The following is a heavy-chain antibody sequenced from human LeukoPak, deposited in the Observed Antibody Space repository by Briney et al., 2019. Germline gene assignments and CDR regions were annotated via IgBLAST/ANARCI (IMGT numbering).Heavy chain of an antibody. CDR1: GFTFSNYW. V-gene: IGHV3-21*06. CDR2: ITATSTYI. J-gene: IGHJ3*02. Sequence: PGGSLRLSCAASGFTFSNYWMNWVRQAPGKGLEWVSSITATSTYIYYTDSVKGRFTISRDNAKNSLYLQMNSLRAEDTAVYYCSGSGWTTDAFDIWGQGTMVTVSS. D-gene: IGHD6-19*01. CDR3: SGSGWTTDAFDI.